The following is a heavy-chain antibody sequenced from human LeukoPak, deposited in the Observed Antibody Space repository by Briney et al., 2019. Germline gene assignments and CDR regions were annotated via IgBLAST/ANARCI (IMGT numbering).Heavy chain of an antibody. J-gene: IGHJ4*02. V-gene: IGHV4-34*01. Sequence: PSETLSLTCAVYGGSFSGYYWHWIRQPPGKGLEWIGEINHSGSTNYNPSLKSRVTISVDTSKKQFSLKLSSVTAADTAVYYCALSGYSGYDYRLDYWGQGTLVTVSS. D-gene: IGHD5-12*01. CDR3: ALSGYSGYDYRLDY. CDR1: GGSFSGYY. CDR2: INHSGST.